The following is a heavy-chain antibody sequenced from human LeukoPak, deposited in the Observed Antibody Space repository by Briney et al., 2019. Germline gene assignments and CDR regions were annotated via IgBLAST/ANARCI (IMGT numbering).Heavy chain of an antibody. V-gene: IGHV1-69*13. J-gene: IGHJ5*02. CDR2: IIPIFGTA. Sequence: GASVKVSCKASGGTFSSYAISWVRQAPGQGLEWMGGIIPIFGTANYAQKFQGRVTITADESTSTAYMELSSLRSEDTAVYYCASEGEMATAFDPWGQGTLVTVSS. CDR1: GGTFSSYA. CDR3: ASEGEMATAFDP. D-gene: IGHD5-24*01.